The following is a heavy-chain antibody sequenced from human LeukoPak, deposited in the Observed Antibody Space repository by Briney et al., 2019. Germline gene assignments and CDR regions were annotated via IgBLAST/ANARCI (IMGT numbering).Heavy chain of an antibody. V-gene: IGHV3-30*02. J-gene: IGHJ3*02. CDR2: IRYDGSNK. D-gene: IGHD3-3*01. Sequence: GGSLRLSCAASGFTFSSYGMHWVRQAPGKGLEWVAFIRYDGSNKYYADSVKGRFTTSRDNSKNTLYLQMNSLRAEDTAVYYCAKDLLEWLSFAFDIWGQGTMVTVSS. CDR1: GFTFSSYG. CDR3: AKDLLEWLSFAFDI.